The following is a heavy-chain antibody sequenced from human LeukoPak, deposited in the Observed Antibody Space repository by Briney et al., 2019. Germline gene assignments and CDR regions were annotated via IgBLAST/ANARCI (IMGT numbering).Heavy chain of an antibody. J-gene: IGHJ6*03. V-gene: IGHV5-51*01. CDR3: VRHYRPPQDSRAAKPTGYYYYYMDV. CDR2: IYPSDSHT. CDR1: GYTFPIYW. Sequence: GESLKLSCQGSGYTFPIYWLGWVRQTPGKGLEWMGIIYPSDSHTLYSSSCQGQVTVSADKSISPAYLQWSSLNASDTAIYYCVRHYRPPQDSRAAKPTGYYYYYMDVWGTGTTVIVSS. D-gene: IGHD3-16*02.